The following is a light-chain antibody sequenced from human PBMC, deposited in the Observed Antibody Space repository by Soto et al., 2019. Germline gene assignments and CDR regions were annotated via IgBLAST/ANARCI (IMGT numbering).Light chain of an antibody. Sequence: QSVRTQPASVSGSPGQSITISCTGTSTDVGGYNYVSWYQQHPGKAPKLMIYDVTNRPSGVSNRFSGSKSGNTASLTISGLLAEDEADYYCSSYRSSSTLGVFGTGTKVTVL. CDR2: DVT. CDR3: SSYRSSSTLGV. V-gene: IGLV2-14*03. CDR1: STDVGGYNY. J-gene: IGLJ1*01.